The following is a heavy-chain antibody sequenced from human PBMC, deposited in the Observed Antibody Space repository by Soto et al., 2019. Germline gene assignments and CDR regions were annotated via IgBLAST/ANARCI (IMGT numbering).Heavy chain of an antibody. CDR2: INPNSGGT. CDR3: ARVSVFGARLFDP. J-gene: IGHJ5*02. D-gene: IGHD3-3*01. Sequence: ASVKVSCKASGYTFTGYYMHWVRQAPGQGLEWMGWINPNSGGTNYAQKFQGRVTMTRDTSISTAYMELSRLRSDDTAVYYCARVSVFGARLFDPWGQGTLGTVSA. CDR1: GYTFTGYY. V-gene: IGHV1-2*02.